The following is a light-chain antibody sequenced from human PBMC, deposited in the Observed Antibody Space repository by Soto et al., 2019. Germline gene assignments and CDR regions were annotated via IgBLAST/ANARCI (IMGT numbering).Light chain of an antibody. CDR2: DAS. Sequence: EIVLTQSPATLSLSPVERATLSGRASQSVSSYLAWYQQKPGQAPRLLIYDASNRATGIPARFSGSGSGTEFTLSISSLQSEDFAVYYCQQYHSWVTFGGGAKVDIK. J-gene: IGKJ4*01. CDR1: QSVSSY. CDR3: QQYHSWVT. V-gene: IGKV3D-15*01.